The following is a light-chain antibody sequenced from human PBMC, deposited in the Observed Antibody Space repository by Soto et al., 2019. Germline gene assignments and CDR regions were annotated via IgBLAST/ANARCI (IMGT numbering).Light chain of an antibody. CDR2: QVS. J-gene: IGKJ4*02. Sequence: DVVMTQSPLSLPVTLGQPASISCRSSQSLVSSDGNTFLTWFQQRPGQSPRRLIYQVSNRDSGGPERFRGSRAGTEFTLKISRVQAEDVGVYYCMQGKQWPLMFCGGTKVEIK. CDR3: MQGKQWPLM. V-gene: IGKV2-30*01. CDR1: QSLVSSDGNTF.